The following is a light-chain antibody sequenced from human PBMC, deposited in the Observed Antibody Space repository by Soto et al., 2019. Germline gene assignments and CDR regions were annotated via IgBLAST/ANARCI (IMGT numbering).Light chain of an antibody. J-gene: IGKJ5*01. CDR3: EQTYRTPVT. CDR2: SAS. CDR1: QNINNY. Sequence: DLQMTQSPSSLSASVGDRVTVTCRTSQNINNYLNWYQQRPGKAPKLLIYSASTVQSGVPLRFSGSVSGTNFSLTINSLQPEDFATYYCEQTYRTPVTFGQGTRLEIK. V-gene: IGKV1-39*01.